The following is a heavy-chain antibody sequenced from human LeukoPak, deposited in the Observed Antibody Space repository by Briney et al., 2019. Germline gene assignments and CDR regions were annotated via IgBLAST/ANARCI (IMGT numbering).Heavy chain of an antibody. CDR2: INQGGSDK. Sequence: GGSLRFSCAASGFTFSSYWMSWVRQAPGKGPEWVANINQGGSDKYYVDSVRGRFTVSRDNAKNSLYLQMNSLRAEDTAVYYCARRKFYSTYDPFDYWGQGTLVTVSS. CDR1: GFTFSSYW. CDR3: ARRKFYSTYDPFDY. J-gene: IGHJ4*02. D-gene: IGHD5-12*01. V-gene: IGHV3-7*01.